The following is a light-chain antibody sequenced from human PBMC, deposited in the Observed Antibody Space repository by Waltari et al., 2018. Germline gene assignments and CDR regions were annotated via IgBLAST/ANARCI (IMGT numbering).Light chain of an antibody. CDR1: QSVSSY. J-gene: IGKJ2*01. CDR3: QQRSNWPRT. CDR2: DAS. V-gene: IGKV3-11*01. Sequence: EIVLTQSPATLSLSPGERATLSCRASQSVSSYLAWYQQKPGQAPRLLIYDASNRATGSPARFSGSWSGTDFTLTIRSLEPEDFAVYYCQQRSNWPRTFGQGTKLEIK.